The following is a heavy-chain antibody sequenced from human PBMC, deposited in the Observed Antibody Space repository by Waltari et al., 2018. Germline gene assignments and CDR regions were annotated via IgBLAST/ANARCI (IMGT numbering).Heavy chain of an antibody. Sequence: EVQLVAAGGGLLLPAGSLRLPCAASGFNVSTTYMHLVRQAPGKGLEWVSVISRDGTHYADSVKGRFTISRDNSKNTVYLQMNTLRAEDTALYYCARDVTGYYYFDLWGRGTLVTVSS. D-gene: IGHD3-16*01. V-gene: IGHV3-53*01. CDR3: ARDVTGYYYFDL. CDR1: GFNVSTTY. J-gene: IGHJ2*01. CDR2: ISRDGT.